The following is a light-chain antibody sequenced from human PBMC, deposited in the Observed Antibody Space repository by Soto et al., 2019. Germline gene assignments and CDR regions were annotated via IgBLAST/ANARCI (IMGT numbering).Light chain of an antibody. CDR3: SSLTSSNTFV. CDR1: TSDVGDYNY. Sequence: QSALTQPASVSGSPGQSITISCTGTTSDVGDYNYVSWYQQYPGKAPKLMIYDVGNRPSGISNRLSGSKSGNTASLTISGLQAEDEADYYCSSLTSSNTFVFGTGTRSPS. V-gene: IGLV2-14*01. J-gene: IGLJ1*01. CDR2: DVG.